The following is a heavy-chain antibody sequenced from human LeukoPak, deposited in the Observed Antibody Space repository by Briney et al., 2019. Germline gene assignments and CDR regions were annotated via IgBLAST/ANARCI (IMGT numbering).Heavy chain of an antibody. CDR1: GFTFSSYG. CDR3: AKGTLWENNFDY. D-gene: IGHD1-1*01. Sequence: GGSLRLSCAASGFTFSSYGVHWVRQAPGKGLEWVAVISYDGSNKYYADSVKGRFTISRDNSKNTLYLQMNSLRAEDTAVYYCAKGTLWENNFDYWGQGTLVTVSS. J-gene: IGHJ4*02. CDR2: ISYDGSNK. V-gene: IGHV3-30*18.